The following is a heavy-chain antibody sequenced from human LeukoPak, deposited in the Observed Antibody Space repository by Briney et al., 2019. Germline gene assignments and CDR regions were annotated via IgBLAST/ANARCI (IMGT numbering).Heavy chain of an antibody. V-gene: IGHV3-23*01. CDR2: IRGSGDLI. Sequence: PGGSLRLSCAASGFTFSSHAMSWVRQARGKGLEWVSLIRGSGDLIEYAESVKGRSTISRDNSKNTVDLQMHSLRVDDTAVYYCAKGVGSSSTFGKWGRGILVTVSS. CDR3: AKGVGSSSTFGK. D-gene: IGHD3-3*02. CDR1: GFTFSSHA. J-gene: IGHJ4*02.